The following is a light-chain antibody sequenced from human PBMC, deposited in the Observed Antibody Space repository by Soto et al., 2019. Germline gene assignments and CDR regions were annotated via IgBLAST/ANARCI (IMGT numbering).Light chain of an antibody. J-gene: IGLJ1*01. CDR3: SSYTSSAPVYV. CDR2: DVN. Sequence: QSALTQPASVSGSPGQSITISCTGASTDVDGYDYVSWYQQQPGQAPKLMIYDVNNRPSGVSYRFSGSKSGDTASLTISGLQAEDDADYYCSSYTSSAPVYVFGTGTKVTVL. CDR1: STDVDGYDY. V-gene: IGLV2-14*03.